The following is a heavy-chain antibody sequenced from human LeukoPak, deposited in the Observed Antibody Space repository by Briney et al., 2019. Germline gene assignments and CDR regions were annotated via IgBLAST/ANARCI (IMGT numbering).Heavy chain of an antibody. Sequence: GESLKISCEGSGYSFTSYWIAWVRQMLGKGLEWMGIIYPGDFDTRYSPSFQGQVTISADKSINTAYLQWSSLKASDTAIYYCARRALTTGYFDYWGQGSLVTVSS. D-gene: IGHD1-1*01. CDR2: IYPGDFDT. J-gene: IGHJ4*02. CDR1: GYSFTSYW. CDR3: ARRALTTGYFDY. V-gene: IGHV5-51*01.